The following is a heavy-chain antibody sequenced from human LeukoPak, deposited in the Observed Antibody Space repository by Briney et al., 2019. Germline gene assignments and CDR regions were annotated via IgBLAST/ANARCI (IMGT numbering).Heavy chain of an antibody. CDR2: IYYSGST. CDR3: ARDGGSYYFDY. V-gene: IGHV4-59*01. J-gene: IGHJ4*02. D-gene: IGHD1-26*01. CDR1: GGSISSYY. Sequence: SETLSLTCTVSGGSISSYYWSWIRQPPGKGLEWIGYIYYSGSTNYNPSLKSRVTISVDTSKNQFSLKLGSVTAADTAVYYCARDGGSYYFDYWGQGTLVTVSS.